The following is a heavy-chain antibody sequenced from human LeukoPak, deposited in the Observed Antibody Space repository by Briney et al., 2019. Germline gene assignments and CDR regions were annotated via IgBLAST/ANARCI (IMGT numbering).Heavy chain of an antibody. CDR2: ITGSGGSP. Sequence: QPGGSLRLSCAASGFTFSTYAMSWVRQAPGKGLEWVSAITGSGGSPYYADSVKGRFTISRDNSKNTLYLQMNSLRAEDTAVYYCAKDLEKLGTADYWGQGTLVTVSS. D-gene: IGHD1-1*01. CDR1: GFTFSTYA. J-gene: IGHJ4*02. V-gene: IGHV3-23*01. CDR3: AKDLEKLGTADY.